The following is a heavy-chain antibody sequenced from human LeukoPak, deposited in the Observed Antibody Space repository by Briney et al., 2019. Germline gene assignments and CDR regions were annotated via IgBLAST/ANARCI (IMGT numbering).Heavy chain of an antibody. CDR3: ARDLISYYYDSSGYSGY. J-gene: IGHJ4*02. D-gene: IGHD3-22*01. CDR2: IKQDGSEK. V-gene: IGHV3-7*01. Sequence: PGGSLRLSCAASGFTFSSYWMSWVRQAPGKGLEWVANIKQDGSEKYYVDSVKGRFAISRDNAKNSLYLQMNSLRAEDTAVYYCARDLISYYYDSSGYSGYWGQGTLVTVSS. CDR1: GFTFSSYW.